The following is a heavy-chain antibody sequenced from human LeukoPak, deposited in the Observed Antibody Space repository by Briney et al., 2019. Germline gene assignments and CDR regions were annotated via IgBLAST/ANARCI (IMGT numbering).Heavy chain of an antibody. CDR2: IWYDGSNK. CDR3: ARDTGYQLPTYYFDY. J-gene: IGHJ4*02. Sequence: GGSLRLSCAASGFTFSNYGMHWVRQAPGKGLEWVAVIWYDGSNKYYADSVKGRFTISRDNSKNTLYLQMNSLRAEDTAVYYCARDTGYQLPTYYFDYWGQGTLVTVSS. CDR1: GFTFSNYG. V-gene: IGHV3-33*01. D-gene: IGHD2-2*01.